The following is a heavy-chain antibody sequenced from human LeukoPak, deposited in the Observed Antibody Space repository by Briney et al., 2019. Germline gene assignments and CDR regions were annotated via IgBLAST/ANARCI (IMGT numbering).Heavy chain of an antibody. CDR1: GFTFSSYW. J-gene: IGHJ6*04. CDR3: ARDLRNIVVVPAARLGHYGMDV. D-gene: IGHD2-2*01. V-gene: IGHV3-7*03. Sequence: GGSLRLSCAASGFTFSSYWMSWVRQAPGKGLEWVANIKQDGSEKYYVDSVKGRFTISRDNAKNSLYLQMNSLRAEDTAVYYCARDLRNIVVVPAARLGHYGMDVWGKGTTVTVSS. CDR2: IKQDGSEK.